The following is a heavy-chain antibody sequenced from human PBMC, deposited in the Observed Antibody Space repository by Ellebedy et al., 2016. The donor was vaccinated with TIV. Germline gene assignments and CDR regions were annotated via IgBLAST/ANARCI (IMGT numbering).Heavy chain of an antibody. V-gene: IGHV1-69*13. CDR3: AQAPLFAEIKLLGMDV. D-gene: IGHD4-23*01. CDR2: IHPTFGPT. J-gene: IGHJ6*02. Sequence: SVKVSCKGSEGSLSRSAISWVRQAPGQGLEWMGGIHPTFGPTTYAQRFQGRVLITADESTSTAYMELSSLTSADTAVYYCAQAPLFAEIKLLGMDVWGQGTSVTVSS. CDR1: EGSLSRSA.